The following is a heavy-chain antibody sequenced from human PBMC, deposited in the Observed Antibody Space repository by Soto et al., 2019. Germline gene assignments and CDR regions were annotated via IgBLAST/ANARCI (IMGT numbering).Heavy chain of an antibody. CDR1: GGSIGSGGYY. CDR3: ATGRISRGLDV. Sequence: SETLSLTCTVSGGSIGSGGYYWSWIRQHPGKGLEWIGYIYYSGSTYYNPSLKSRVTISVDTSKNQFSLKLSSVTAADTAVYYCATGRISRGLDVWGQGTTVTVS. CDR2: IYYSGST. J-gene: IGHJ6*02. V-gene: IGHV4-31*03.